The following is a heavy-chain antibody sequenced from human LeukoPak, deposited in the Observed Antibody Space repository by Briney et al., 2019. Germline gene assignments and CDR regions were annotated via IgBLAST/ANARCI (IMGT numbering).Heavy chain of an antibody. V-gene: IGHV1-69*17. J-gene: IGHJ4*02. Sequence: SVKVSCKASGVTFSSYAISWVRQAPGQGLEWMGGIIPLFGIANYAQKFQGRVTITADKSTSTAYMELSSLRSEDTAVYYCARLNAYGSIRPSLYYFDYWGQGTLVTVSS. D-gene: IGHD3-10*01. CDR3: ARLNAYGSIRPSLYYFDY. CDR2: IIPLFGIA. CDR1: GVTFSSYA.